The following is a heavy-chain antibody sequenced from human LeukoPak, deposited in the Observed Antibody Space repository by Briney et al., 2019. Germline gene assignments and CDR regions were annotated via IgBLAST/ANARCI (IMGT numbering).Heavy chain of an antibody. V-gene: IGHV3-30*18. J-gene: IGHJ4*02. CDR2: ISYDGSNK. CDR1: GFTLSSYG. D-gene: IGHD3-22*01. CDR3: AKGRGGDSSSYYFDY. Sequence: GRSLRLSCAASGFTLSSYGMHWVRQAPGKGLEWVAVISYDGSNKYYADSVKGRFTISRDNSKNTLYLQMNSLRAEDTAVYYCAKGRGGDSSSYYFDYWGQGTLVTVSS.